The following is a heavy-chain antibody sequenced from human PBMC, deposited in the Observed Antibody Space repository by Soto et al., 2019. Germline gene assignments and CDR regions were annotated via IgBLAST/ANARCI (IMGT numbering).Heavy chain of an antibody. J-gene: IGHJ4*02. CDR1: GCSISGYF. CDR3: AGTRGYCSGGSCPTVVDY. Sequence: SDTLSLTCTVSGCSISGYFWSWIRQPPGQGLEWIGYIYYSGSTNYNPSLKSRVTISVDTSKNQFSLKLSSVTAADTAVYYCAGTRGYCSGGSCPTVVDYWGQGTLVTVS. CDR2: IYYSGST. D-gene: IGHD2-15*01. V-gene: IGHV4-59*07.